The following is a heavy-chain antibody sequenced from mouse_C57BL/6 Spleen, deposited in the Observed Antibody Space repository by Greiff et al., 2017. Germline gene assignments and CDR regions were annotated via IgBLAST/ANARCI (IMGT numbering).Heavy chain of an antibody. V-gene: IGHV5S21*01. CDR2: ISSGGDYI. J-gene: IGHJ4*01. Sequence: EVKLVESGAGLVKPGGSLKLSCAASGFTFSSYAMSWVRQTPEKRLEWVAYISSGGDYIYYADTVKGRFTISRDNARNTLYLQMSSLKSEDTAMYYCTRRDYDYAMDYWGQGTSVTVSS. CDR3: TRRDYDYAMDY. D-gene: IGHD2-4*01. CDR1: GFTFSSYA.